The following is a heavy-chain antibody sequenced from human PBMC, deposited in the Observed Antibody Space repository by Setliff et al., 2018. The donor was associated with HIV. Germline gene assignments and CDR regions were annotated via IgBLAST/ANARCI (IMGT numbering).Heavy chain of an antibody. CDR1: GFSFSNYA. CDR2: ISGNGGNT. CDR3: ARCGAGEWHLYMDV. V-gene: IGHV3-64D*09. Sequence: GGSLRLSCSASGFSFSNYAMHWVRQAPGKGLEYVSAISGNGGNTYYTDSVKGRFTISRDNAKNTLYLQMSSLRSEDTAVYYCARCGAGEWHLYMDVRGKGTAVTVSS. J-gene: IGHJ6*03. D-gene: IGHD3-16*01.